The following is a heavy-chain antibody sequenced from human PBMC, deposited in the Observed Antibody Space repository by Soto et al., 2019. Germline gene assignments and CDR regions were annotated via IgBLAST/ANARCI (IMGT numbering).Heavy chain of an antibody. V-gene: IGHV3-74*01. CDR1: GFTFSTYW. D-gene: IGHD3-22*01. CDR3: VKGEYYYDGSAYYPFDY. CDR2: ISTDGSST. J-gene: IGHJ4*02. Sequence: GGSLRLSCAATGFTFSTYWMHRVRQGPGKGLVWVSRISTDGSSTTYADSVKGRFTISRDNSKNTAYLQMSSLRPEDTAVYYCVKGEYYYDGSAYYPFDYWGQGRMVTVSS.